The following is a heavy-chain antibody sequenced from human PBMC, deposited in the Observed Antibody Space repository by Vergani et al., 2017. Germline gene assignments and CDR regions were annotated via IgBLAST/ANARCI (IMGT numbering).Heavy chain of an antibody. CDR2: ISGSGGST. CDR3: ARVGYGDYQFGFDP. V-gene: IGHV3-23*01. D-gene: IGHD4-17*01. J-gene: IGHJ5*02. CDR1: GFTFSSYA. Sequence: EVQLLESGGGLVQPGGSLRLSCAASGFTFSSYAMSWVRQAPGKGLEWVSAISGSGGSTYYADSVKGRFTISRDNSKNTLYLQLNSLRAEDTAVYYCARVGYGDYQFGFDPWGQGTLVTVSS.